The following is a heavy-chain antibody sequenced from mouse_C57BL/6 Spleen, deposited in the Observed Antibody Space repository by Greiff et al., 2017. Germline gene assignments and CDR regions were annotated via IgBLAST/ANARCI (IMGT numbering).Heavy chain of an antibody. CDR1: GYTFTSYW. Sequence: QVQLQQPGAELVKPGASVKLSCKASGYTFTSYWMHWVKQRPGQGLEWIGMINPNSVNTNYNEKFKSKATLTVDKSSSTAYMQLSSLTSKDSAVYYCAKRTTVVDNYFDYWGQGTTLTVSS. V-gene: IGHV1-64*01. CDR3: AKRTTVVDNYFDY. CDR2: INPNSVNT. J-gene: IGHJ2*01. D-gene: IGHD1-1*01.